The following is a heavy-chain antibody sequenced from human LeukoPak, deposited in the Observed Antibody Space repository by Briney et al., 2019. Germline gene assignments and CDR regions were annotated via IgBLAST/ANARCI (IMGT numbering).Heavy chain of an antibody. J-gene: IGHJ3*02. CDR2: IYYSGSI. CDR1: AASISSYY. Sequence: SETLSLTCTVSAASISSYYWSWIRQPPGKGLEWIGYIYYSGSINYNPSLKSRVAISVDTSKNQVSLRLTSVTAADTAVYYCARGGSIVGTTPHDTFDIWGQGTVVTIS. V-gene: IGHV4-59*01. CDR3: ARGGSIVGTTPHDTFDI. D-gene: IGHD1-26*01.